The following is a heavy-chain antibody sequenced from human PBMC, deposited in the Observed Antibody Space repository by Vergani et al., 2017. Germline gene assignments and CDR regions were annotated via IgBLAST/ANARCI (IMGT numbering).Heavy chain of an antibody. J-gene: IGHJ6*03. CDR2: INPNSGGT. Sequence: QVQLVQSGAEVKKPGASVKVSCKASGYTFTSYGISWVRQAPGQGLEWMGWINPNSGGTNYAQKFQGKVTMTRDTSISTAYMELSRLRSDDTAVYYCAKDRNYHPGVACYMDVWGKGTTVTVSS. CDR1: GYTFTSYG. V-gene: IGHV1-2*02. CDR3: AKDRNYHPGVACYMDV. D-gene: IGHD1-7*01.